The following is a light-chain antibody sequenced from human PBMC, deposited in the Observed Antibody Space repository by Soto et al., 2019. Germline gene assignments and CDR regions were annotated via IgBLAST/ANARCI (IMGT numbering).Light chain of an antibody. Sequence: VLTQSPGTLSLSPGDRATLSCRASQNVRSSYLAWYQLRPGQAPRLLIYNASRRPTGIPDRFIGSGSGADFTLIITRVETEDFAVYYCQQYDTSPPAFTFGGGTKVEIK. CDR1: QNVRSSY. J-gene: IGKJ4*01. V-gene: IGKV3-20*01. CDR2: NAS. CDR3: QQYDTSPPAFT.